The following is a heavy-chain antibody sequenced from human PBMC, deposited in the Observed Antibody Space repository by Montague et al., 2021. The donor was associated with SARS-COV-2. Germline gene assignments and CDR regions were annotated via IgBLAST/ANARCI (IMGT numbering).Heavy chain of an antibody. CDR3: ARGREDFTSIAVIITGGMHYFDS. Sequence: SETLSLTCAVYGGSFSGYYWSWVWHAPRTGLELKWEVNISGSTHYNSTPKSRGSMSFYMAKNQFSLKMSLVTAADTAAFYCARGREDFTSIAVIITGGMHYFDSWGQGTLVTVSS. V-gene: IGHV4-34*01. D-gene: IGHD3-22*01. J-gene: IGHJ4*02. CDR1: GGSFSGYY. CDR2: VNISGST.